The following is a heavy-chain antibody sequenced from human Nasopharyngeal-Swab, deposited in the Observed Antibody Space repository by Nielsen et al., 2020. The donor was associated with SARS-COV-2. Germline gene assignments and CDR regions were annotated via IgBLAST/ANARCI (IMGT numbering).Heavy chain of an antibody. J-gene: IGHJ5*02. CDR1: GFTFSSYA. V-gene: IGHV3-23*01. CDR3: AADYDILTGYYVTT. D-gene: IGHD3-9*01. Sequence: GESLKISCAASGFTFSSYAMSWVRQAPGKGLEWVSAISGSGGSTYYADSVKGRFTISRDNSKTTLYLQMNSLRAEDTAVYSCAADYDILTGYYVTTWGQGTLVTVSS. CDR2: ISGSGGST.